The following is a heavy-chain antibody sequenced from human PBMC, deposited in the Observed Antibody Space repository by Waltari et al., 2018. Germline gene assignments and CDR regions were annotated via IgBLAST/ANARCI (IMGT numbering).Heavy chain of an antibody. J-gene: IGHJ3*01. CDR3: ATYVGASVGTAAFDV. Sequence: GNPRAPGKGLEGTGAVCDSGATDYNPSVRGRVTSSLDTSKNQCALKLKAVTGADTAVYYCATYVGASVGTAAFDVWGQGTMVTASS. D-gene: IGHD3-10*02. CDR2: VCDSGAT. V-gene: IGHV4-39*01.